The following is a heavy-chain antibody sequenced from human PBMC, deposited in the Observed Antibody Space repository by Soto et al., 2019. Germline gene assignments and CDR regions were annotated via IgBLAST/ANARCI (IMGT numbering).Heavy chain of an antibody. J-gene: IGHJ5*02. CDR1: GSDITTYY. CDR3: ARCPIDPNWFDP. V-gene: IGHV4-59*01. Sequence: SETLSLTCTVSGSDITTYYWSWLRQSPGKGLEWIGHIYDTGSTTYNPSLKSRVTISVDTPNKQFSLRLTSVTAADTAVYYCARCPIDPNWFDPWGQGTLVT. D-gene: IGHD3-9*01. CDR2: IYDTGST.